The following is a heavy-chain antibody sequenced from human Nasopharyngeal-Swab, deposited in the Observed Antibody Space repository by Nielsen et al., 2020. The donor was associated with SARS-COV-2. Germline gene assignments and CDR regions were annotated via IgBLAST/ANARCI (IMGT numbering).Heavy chain of an antibody. J-gene: IGHJ4*02. D-gene: IGHD5-12*01. CDR2: IYYTGSS. Sequence: LSLTCTVSGDSISSGDYLWTWIRQPPGKGLEWIGYIYYTGSSSYNPSLKSRLTISVDTSKNQFSLKLTSVTAADTAVYYCARETYGAYASFDYWGQGTLVTVSS. CDR3: ARETYGAYASFDY. V-gene: IGHV4-30-4*01. CDR1: GDSISSGDYL.